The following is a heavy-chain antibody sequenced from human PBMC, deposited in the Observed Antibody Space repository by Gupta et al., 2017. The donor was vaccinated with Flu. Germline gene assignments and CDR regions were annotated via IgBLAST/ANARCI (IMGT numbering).Heavy chain of an antibody. V-gene: IGHV3-23*01. Sequence: WVRQVPGKGLQWVSTISGSGGTTYYADSVKGRFTISRDNSKNTLYLQMSNLTVEDTATYYCAKDYRGSYSDRAFFYYYMDVGGKGTTVTVSS. CDR3: AKDYRGSYSDRAFFYYYMDV. J-gene: IGHJ6*03. CDR2: ISGSGGTT. D-gene: IGHD1-26*01.